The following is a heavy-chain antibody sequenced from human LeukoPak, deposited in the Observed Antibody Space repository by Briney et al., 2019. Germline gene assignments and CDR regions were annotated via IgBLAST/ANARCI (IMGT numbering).Heavy chain of an antibody. CDR3: AKDVGMATTG. V-gene: IGHV3-30*18. J-gene: IGHJ4*02. CDR1: GFTFSSYG. Sequence: GGSLRLSCAASGFTFSSYGMHWVRQAPGKGLEWVAVISYDGSNKYYADSVKGRFTISRDNSKNTLYLQMNSLRAEDTAVYYCAKDVGMATTGWGQGTLVTVSS. D-gene: IGHD5-12*01. CDR2: ISYDGSNK.